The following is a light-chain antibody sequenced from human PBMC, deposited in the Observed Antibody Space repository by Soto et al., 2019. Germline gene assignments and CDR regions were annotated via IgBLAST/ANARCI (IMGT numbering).Light chain of an antibody. Sequence: QSALTQPASVSGSPGQSITISCTGTSSDVGGYNYVSWYQQHSSKAPEVIIYDVSYRPSGVSNRFSGSKSGNTASLTISGLQAEDEADYYCCSYTVATTRDGRVFGGGTKVTVL. J-gene: IGLJ3*02. CDR2: DVS. CDR3: CSYTVATTRDGRV. V-gene: IGLV2-14*01. CDR1: SSDVGGYNY.